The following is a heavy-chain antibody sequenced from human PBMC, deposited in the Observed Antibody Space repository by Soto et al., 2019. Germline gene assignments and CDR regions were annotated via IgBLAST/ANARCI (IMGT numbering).Heavy chain of an antibody. CDR3: ARGPASKVTTSLDY. CDR2: IYYSGST. D-gene: IGHD4-17*01. V-gene: IGHV4-61*01. Sequence: QVQLQESGPGLVKPSETLSLTCTVSGGSVSSGSYYWSWIRQPPGKGLEWIGYIYYSGSTNYNPSLKSRVTISVDTSKNQFSLKLSSVTAADTAVYYCARGPASKVTTSLDYWGQGTLVTVSS. CDR1: GGSVSSGSYY. J-gene: IGHJ4*02.